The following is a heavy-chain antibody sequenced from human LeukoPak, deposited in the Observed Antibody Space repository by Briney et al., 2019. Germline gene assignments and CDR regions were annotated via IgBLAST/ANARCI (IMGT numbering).Heavy chain of an antibody. Sequence: PGGSLRLSCAASGFTFTASGMHWVRQASGKGLEWLGRIRSKANSYATTYAASVKGRFTLSRDDSKNTAYLQMNSLKTEDTAVYYCTTTVTKILDYWGQGTLVTVSS. CDR1: GFTFTASG. J-gene: IGHJ4*02. D-gene: IGHD4-17*01. CDR2: IRSKANSYAT. CDR3: TTTVTKILDY. V-gene: IGHV3-73*01.